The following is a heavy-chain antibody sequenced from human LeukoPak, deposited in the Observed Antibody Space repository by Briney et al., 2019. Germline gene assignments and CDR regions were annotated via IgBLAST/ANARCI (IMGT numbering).Heavy chain of an antibody. CDR1: GFTFSSYE. D-gene: IGHD3-22*01. J-gene: IGHJ4*02. CDR3: ARVKYYYDSSGSKPTYDY. V-gene: IGHV3-48*03. CDR2: ISSSGSTI. Sequence: GGSLRLSCAASGFTFSSYEMNWVRQAPGKGLERVSYISSSGSTIYYADSVKGRFTLSRDNAKNSLYLQMNSLRAEDTAVYYCARVKYYYDSSGSKPTYDYWGQGTLVTVSS.